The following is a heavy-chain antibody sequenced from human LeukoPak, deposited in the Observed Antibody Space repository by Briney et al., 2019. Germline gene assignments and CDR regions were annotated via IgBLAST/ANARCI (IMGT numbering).Heavy chain of an antibody. CDR3: ARGNYDSSDFEYFQH. Sequence: GGSLRLSCAASGFTFSSYSMNWVRQAPGKGLEWVSSISSSSYIYYADSVKGRFTISRDNAKNSLYLQMNSLRAEDTAVYYCARGNYDSSDFEYFQHWGQGTLVTVSS. CDR1: GFTFSSYS. CDR2: ISSSSYI. D-gene: IGHD3-22*01. J-gene: IGHJ1*01. V-gene: IGHV3-21*04.